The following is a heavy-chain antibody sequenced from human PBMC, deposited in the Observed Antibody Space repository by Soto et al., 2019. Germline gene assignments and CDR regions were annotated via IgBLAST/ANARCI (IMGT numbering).Heavy chain of an antibody. CDR3: TMRSRETLGYYPGMDA. CDR2: IKSKTDGGTA. J-gene: IGHJ6*01. D-gene: IGHD3-10*01. CDR1: GFTFSDSW. Sequence: PWGSLKLSSAASGFTFSDSWMNWVRQAPGKGLEWVGRIKSKTDGGTADYAAPVKGRFTISRDDSKNTMYVQMNSLESDDTAVYYCTMRSRETLGYYPGMDAWGQGTTVNVSS. V-gene: IGHV3-15*01.